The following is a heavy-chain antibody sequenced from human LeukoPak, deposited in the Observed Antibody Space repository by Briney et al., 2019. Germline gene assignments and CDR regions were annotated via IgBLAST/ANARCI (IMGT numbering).Heavy chain of an antibody. CDR3: ARARDIVVSSNIYSFDY. V-gene: IGHV4-31*03. D-gene: IGHD2-2*01. CDR2: IYYSGST. CDR1: GGSISSGGYY. J-gene: IGHJ4*02. Sequence: SETLSLTCTVSGGSISSGGYYWNWIRQHPGKGLEWIGFIYYSGSTYHNPSLKSRVSISVDTSKNQFSLKLSSVTAADTAVYYCARARDIVVSSNIYSFDYWGQGTLATVSS.